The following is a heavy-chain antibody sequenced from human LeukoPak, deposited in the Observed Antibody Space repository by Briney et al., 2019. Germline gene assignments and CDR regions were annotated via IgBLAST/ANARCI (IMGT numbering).Heavy chain of an antibody. CDR1: GITFSSYG. CDR3: ANAYGGNTGLFDY. V-gene: IGHV3-30*18. Sequence: GGSLRLSCAASGITFSSYGMYGVRQAPGKGLEWVAVISYDGSNKYYADSVKGRFTISRDNSKNTLYLQMNSLRAEDTAVYYCANAYGGNTGLFDYWGQGTLVTVSS. CDR2: ISYDGSNK. D-gene: IGHD4-23*01. J-gene: IGHJ4*02.